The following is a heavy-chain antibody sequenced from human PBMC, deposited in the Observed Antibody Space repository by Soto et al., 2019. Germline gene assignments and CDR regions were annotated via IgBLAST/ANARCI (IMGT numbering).Heavy chain of an antibody. CDR3: ARATGI. Sequence: SETLSLTYTVSGGSISSYYWSWIRQPPGKGLEWIGYIYYSGSTNYNPSLKSRVTISVDTSKNQFSLKLSSVTAADTAVYYCARATGIWGQGTLVTVSS. V-gene: IGHV4-59*01. D-gene: IGHD1-1*01. J-gene: IGHJ4*02. CDR2: IYYSGST. CDR1: GGSISSYY.